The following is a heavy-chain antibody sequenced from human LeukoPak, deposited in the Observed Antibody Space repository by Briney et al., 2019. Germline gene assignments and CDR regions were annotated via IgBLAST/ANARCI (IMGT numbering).Heavy chain of an antibody. CDR1: GFTFSSYS. D-gene: IGHD3-22*01. V-gene: IGHV3-21*01. Sequence: GALRLSCAASGFTFSSYSMNWVRQAPGKGLEWVSSISSSSSYIYYADSVKGRFTISRDNAKNSLYLQMNSLRAEDTAVYYCARVPVPRSDSSPGKDWFDPWGQGTLVTVSS. CDR2: ISSSSSYI. CDR3: ARVPVPRSDSSPGKDWFDP. J-gene: IGHJ5*02.